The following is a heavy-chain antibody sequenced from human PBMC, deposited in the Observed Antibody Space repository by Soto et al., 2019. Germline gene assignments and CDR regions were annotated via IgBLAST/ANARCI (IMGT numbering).Heavy chain of an antibody. CDR3: ARREQLENYYYYGMDV. Sequence: GESLKISCKGSGYSFTSYWISWVRQMPGKGLEWMGRIDPSDSYTNYSPSFQGHVTISADKSISTAYPQWSSLKASDTAMYYCARREQLENYYYYGMDVWGQGTTVTVSS. D-gene: IGHD6-13*01. CDR2: IDPSDSYT. V-gene: IGHV5-10-1*01. CDR1: GYSFTSYW. J-gene: IGHJ6*02.